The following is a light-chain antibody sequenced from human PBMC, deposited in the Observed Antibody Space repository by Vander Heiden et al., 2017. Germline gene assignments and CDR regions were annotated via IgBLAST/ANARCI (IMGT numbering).Light chain of an antibody. CDR2: AAS. V-gene: IGKV1-39*01. CDR1: QSISSY. J-gene: IGKJ4*01. CDR3: QQIDSNPPLT. Sequence: DIEMTDAPSSLSASVGDRVTITCRASQSISSYLTWYQQKPGKAPKLLIYAASSLQSGVPSRFSGSGYGKDFTLTISSRQPEDFATYYCQQIDSNPPLTFGGGTKVEIK.